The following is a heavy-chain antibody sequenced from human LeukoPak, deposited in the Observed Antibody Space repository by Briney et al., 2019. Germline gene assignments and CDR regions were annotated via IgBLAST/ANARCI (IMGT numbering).Heavy chain of an antibody. J-gene: IGHJ5*02. D-gene: IGHD5-24*01. Sequence: GGSLRLSCATSGFTFNNYAMSWVRQAPEKGLEWVSAISGSGSATYYADSVKGRFTISRDNSKNTLYLQMSSLRAEDTALYYCAKSLEMPTIGWLDPWGQGTLVTVSS. CDR1: GFTFNNYA. CDR3: AKSLEMPTIGWLDP. CDR2: ISGSGSAT. V-gene: IGHV3-23*01.